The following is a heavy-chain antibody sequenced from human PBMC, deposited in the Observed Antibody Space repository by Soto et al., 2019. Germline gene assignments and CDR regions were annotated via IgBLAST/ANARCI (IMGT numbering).Heavy chain of an antibody. J-gene: IGHJ6*02. CDR2: IIPIFGTA. CDR1: GGTFSSYA. V-gene: IGHV1-69*06. D-gene: IGHD2-2*01. Sequence: QVQLVQSGAEVKKPGSSVKVSCKASGGTFSSYAISWVRQAPGQGLEWMGGIIPIFGTANYAQKFQGRVTITADKSTSTAYMELSSLRSEDTAVYYCARVLVPSLLVVPAAYYYYYGMDVWCQGTTVTVSS. CDR3: ARVLVPSLLVVPAAYYYYYGMDV.